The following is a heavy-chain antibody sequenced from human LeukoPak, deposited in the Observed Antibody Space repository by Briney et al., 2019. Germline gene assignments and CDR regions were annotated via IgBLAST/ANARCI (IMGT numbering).Heavy chain of an antibody. CDR3: ARDGGYSYGPGGYYYYGMDV. V-gene: IGHV4-59*01. CDR2: IYYSGST. J-gene: IGHJ6*04. Sequence: SETLSLTCTVSGGSISSYYWSRIRQPPGKGLEWIGYIYYSGSTNYNPSLKSRVTISVDTSKNQFSLKLSSVTAADTAVYYCARDGGYSYGPGGYYYYGMDVWGKGTTVTVSS. D-gene: IGHD5-18*01. CDR1: GGSISSYY.